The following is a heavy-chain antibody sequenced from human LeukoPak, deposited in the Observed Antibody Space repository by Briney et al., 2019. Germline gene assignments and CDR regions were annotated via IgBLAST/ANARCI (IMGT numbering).Heavy chain of an antibody. CDR2: IYSSGST. D-gene: IGHD2-15*01. CDR3: ARGSGRPHYFDY. V-gene: IGHV4-4*07. J-gene: IGHJ4*02. Sequence: SETLSLTCTVSGGSISSYYWSWIRQPAGKGLEWIGRIYSSGSTNYNPSLKSRVSMSVDTSKNLFSLKLSSVTAADTAVYYCARGSGRPHYFDYWGQGTLVTVSS. CDR1: GGSISSYY.